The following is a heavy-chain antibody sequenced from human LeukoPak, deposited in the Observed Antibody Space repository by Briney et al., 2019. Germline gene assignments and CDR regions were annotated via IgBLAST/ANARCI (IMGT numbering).Heavy chain of an antibody. V-gene: IGHV5-51*01. D-gene: IGHD2-2*01. CDR2: IYPGDSDT. Sequence: GASLKISCKGSGSSFTNYWIGWVRQMPRKGLEWMGVIYPGDSDTKYSPSFQGQVTISADKSISTAYLQWSSLKASDTAIYYCARGYCGSTSCYFDYWGQGTLVTVSS. CDR1: GSSFTNYW. CDR3: ARGYCGSTSCYFDY. J-gene: IGHJ4*03.